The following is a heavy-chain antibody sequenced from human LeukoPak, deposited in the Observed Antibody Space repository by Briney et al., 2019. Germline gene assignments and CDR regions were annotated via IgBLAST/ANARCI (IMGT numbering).Heavy chain of an antibody. Sequence: PGGSLRLSCAASGFTFSSHWMSWVRQAPGKGLEWVANIKQDGSEKYYVDSVKGRFTISRDNAKNSLYLQMNSLRAEDTAVYYCARGAANWFDPWGQGTLVTVSS. CDR2: IKQDGSEK. V-gene: IGHV3-7*01. CDR3: ARGAANWFDP. J-gene: IGHJ5*02. CDR1: GFTFSSHW.